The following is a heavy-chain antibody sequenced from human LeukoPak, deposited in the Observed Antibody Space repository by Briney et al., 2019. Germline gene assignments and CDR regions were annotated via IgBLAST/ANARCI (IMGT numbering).Heavy chain of an antibody. CDR2: INHSGTT. CDR1: GGSFSGYY. J-gene: IGHJ4*02. Sequence: PSETLSLTCAVYGGSFSGYYWSWIRHPPGKGLEWIGEINHSGTTNYNPSLKSRVTISVDTSKNQFSLKLSSVTAADTAVYYCAREGDDSSGYYLEDYWGQGTLVTVSS. V-gene: IGHV4-34*01. D-gene: IGHD3-22*01. CDR3: AREGDDSSGYYLEDY.